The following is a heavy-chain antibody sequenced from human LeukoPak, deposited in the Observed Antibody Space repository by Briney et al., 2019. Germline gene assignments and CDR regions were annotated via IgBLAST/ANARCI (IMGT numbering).Heavy chain of an antibody. D-gene: IGHD2-21*02. V-gene: IGHV4-31*03. CDR1: GGSISSGGYY. J-gene: IGHJ4*02. CDR2: IYYSGST. Sequence: SETLSLTCTVSGGSISSGGYYWSWIRQHPGKGLEWTGYIYYSGSTYYNPSLKSRVTISVDTSKNQFSLKLSSVTAADTAVYYCARLLAYCGGDCYAADYWGQGTLVTVSS. CDR3: ARLLAYCGGDCYAADY.